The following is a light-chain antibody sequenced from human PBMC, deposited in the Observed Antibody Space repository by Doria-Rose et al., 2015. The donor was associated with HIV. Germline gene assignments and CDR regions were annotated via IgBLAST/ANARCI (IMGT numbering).Light chain of an antibody. CDR2: WAS. Sequence: VLTQSPESLGMSLGERATLNCKSNQSLLYTSKNYLAWYQQKPGQPPKLLIYWASTRQSGVPARFSNSGSGTDFTPTISSLEAEDVAVYYCQQYYDTPSFGPGTTVDIK. J-gene: IGKJ3*01. CDR3: QQYYDTPS. V-gene: IGKV4-1*01. CDR1: QSLLYTSKNY.